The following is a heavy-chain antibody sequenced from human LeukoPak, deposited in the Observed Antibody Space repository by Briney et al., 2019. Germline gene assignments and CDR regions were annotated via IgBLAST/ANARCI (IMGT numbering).Heavy chain of an antibody. Sequence: GGSLRLSCAASGFTFSRYAMHWVRQAPGKGLEWVAVIAYDGSNKYYADSVKGRFTISRDNSKNTLYLQMNSLRAEDTAVYYCARDSDAIHYIPQWVVSHSFQHWGQGTLVTVSS. V-gene: IGHV3-30-3*01. J-gene: IGHJ1*01. CDR1: GFTFSRYA. CDR2: IAYDGSNK. CDR3: ARDSDAIHYIPQWVVSHSFQH. D-gene: IGHD6-19*01.